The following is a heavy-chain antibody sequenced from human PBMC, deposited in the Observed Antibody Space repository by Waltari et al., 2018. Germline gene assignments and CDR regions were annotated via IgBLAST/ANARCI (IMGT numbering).Heavy chain of an antibody. D-gene: IGHD4-17*01. Sequence: EVQLVASGGGLVQPGGSLRLSCAASGLSVTTNYMNWVRQTPMKGLEWVSVIYHGGTYYADSVKGRFTISRDTSKNTVYLQRNSLRAEDTAVYYCATDWNADYIFDQWGQGTLVTISS. CDR1: GLSVTTNY. V-gene: IGHV3-66*01. J-gene: IGHJ4*02. CDR3: ATDWNADYIFDQ. CDR2: IYHGGT.